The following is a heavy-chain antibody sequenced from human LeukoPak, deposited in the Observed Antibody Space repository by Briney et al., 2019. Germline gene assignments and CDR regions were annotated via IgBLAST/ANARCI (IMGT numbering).Heavy chain of an antibody. CDR2: IIPILGIA. CDR3: APTDVYYFDY. J-gene: IGHJ4*02. D-gene: IGHD4-11*01. Sequence: GSSVKVSCKASGGTFSSYAISWVRQAPGQGLEWMGRIIPILGIANYAQKFQGRVTITADKSTSTAYMELSSLRSDDTAVYYCAPTDVYYFDYWGQGTLVTVSS. V-gene: IGHV1-69*04. CDR1: GGTFSSYA.